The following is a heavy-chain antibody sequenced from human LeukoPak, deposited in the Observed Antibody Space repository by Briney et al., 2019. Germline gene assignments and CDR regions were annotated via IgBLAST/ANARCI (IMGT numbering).Heavy chain of an antibody. V-gene: IGHV1-2*06. CDR1: GYTFTGYY. CDR2: INPNSGGT. Sequence: GASVKVSCKASGYTFTGYYMHWVRQAPGQGLEWMGRINPNSGGTNYAQKFQGRVTMTRDTSISTAYMELSRLRSDDTAVYYCARVYSSGWSAIDVFDIWGQGTMVTVSS. CDR3: ARVYSSGWSAIDVFDI. D-gene: IGHD6-19*01. J-gene: IGHJ3*02.